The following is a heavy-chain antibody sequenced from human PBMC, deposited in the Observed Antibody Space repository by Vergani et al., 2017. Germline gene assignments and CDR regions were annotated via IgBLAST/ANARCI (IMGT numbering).Heavy chain of an antibody. D-gene: IGHD2-15*01. CDR1: NDSVSNTFYY. J-gene: IGHJ5*02. Sequence: QVQLQESGPGLVKPSETLSLTCTVSNDSVSNTFYYWGWIRQTPGKGLEWIGSIYYSGSTYYNPSLESRVTMSVDTSKRQFSLKLSSVTAADTAVYYFTRHWAVVAANNCFDPWGQGTLVTVSS. CDR3: TRHWAVVAANNCFDP. V-gene: IGHV4-39*01. CDR2: IYYSGST.